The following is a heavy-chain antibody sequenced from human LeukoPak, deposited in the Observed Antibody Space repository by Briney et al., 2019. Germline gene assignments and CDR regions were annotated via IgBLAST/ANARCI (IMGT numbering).Heavy chain of an antibody. CDR2: ISGTGGRT. CDR3: ANDLRYDSSGYFDY. Sequence: GGSLRLSCAASGFTFSSYAMSWVSQAPGKGLEWVSGISGTGGRTYYADSVKGRFTISRDNSKNTLYLQMNSLRAEDTAVYYCANDLRYDSSGYFDYWGQGTRVTVSS. D-gene: IGHD3-22*01. J-gene: IGHJ4*02. V-gene: IGHV3-23*01. CDR1: GFTFSSYA.